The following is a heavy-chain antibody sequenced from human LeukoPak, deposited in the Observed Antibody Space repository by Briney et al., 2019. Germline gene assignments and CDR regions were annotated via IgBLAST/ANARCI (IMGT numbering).Heavy chain of an antibody. V-gene: IGHV3-30*02. Sequence: GGSLRLSCAASGFTFSSYGMHWVRQAPGKGLEWVAFIRYDGSNKYYADSVKGRFTISRDNSKNTLYLQMNSRRAEDTAVYYCAKEKYCSSTSCYPHQAYYYYMDVWGKGTTVTVSS. D-gene: IGHD2-2*01. CDR1: GFTFSSYG. J-gene: IGHJ6*03. CDR3: AKEKYCSSTSCYPHQAYYYYMDV. CDR2: IRYDGSNK.